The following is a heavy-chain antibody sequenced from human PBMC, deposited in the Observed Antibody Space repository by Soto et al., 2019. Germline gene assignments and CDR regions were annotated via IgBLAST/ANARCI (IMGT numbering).Heavy chain of an antibody. CDR2: IRSKANNYAT. CDR3: TSPYCSTGSCYPGDS. Sequence: EVQLVESGGGLVQPGGSRKISCAASGSSLSGSAIHWVRQASGKGLEWVGRIRSKANNYATAYTASVKGRFTISRDDSKIMAFLQMNSLKTEDTAVYYCTSPYCSTGSCYPGDSWGQGTLVTVAS. CDR1: GSSLSGSA. V-gene: IGHV3-73*02. J-gene: IGHJ4*02. D-gene: IGHD2-15*01.